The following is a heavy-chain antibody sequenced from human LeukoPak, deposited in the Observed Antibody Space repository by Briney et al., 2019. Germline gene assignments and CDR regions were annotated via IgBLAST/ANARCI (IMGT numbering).Heavy chain of an antibody. Sequence: PSETLSLTCTVSGGSISNYYWTWIRQPPGKGLGWIGYISYSGSTKDNPSLKSRVTISIDTSKNQFSLKLSSVTAADTAVYYCARVHYFDSSGYYSSTYYYYMDVWGKATTVTVSS. J-gene: IGHJ6*03. CDR1: GGSISNYY. CDR3: ARVHYFDSSGYYSSTYYYYMDV. V-gene: IGHV4-59*01. CDR2: ISYSGST. D-gene: IGHD3-22*01.